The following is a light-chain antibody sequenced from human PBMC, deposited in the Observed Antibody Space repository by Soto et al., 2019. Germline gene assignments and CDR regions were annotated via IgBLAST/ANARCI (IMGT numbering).Light chain of an antibody. Sequence: QSALTQPPFASGSPGQSVTISCTGTSGDVGGYYYVSWYQHHPGKVPKLIIYEVTKRPSGVPDRFSGSKSGNTASLTVSGLQAEDEADYYCMSYVGSNIFVFGTGTKLTVL. CDR2: EVT. CDR1: SGDVGGYYY. CDR3: MSYVGSNIFV. J-gene: IGLJ1*01. V-gene: IGLV2-8*01.